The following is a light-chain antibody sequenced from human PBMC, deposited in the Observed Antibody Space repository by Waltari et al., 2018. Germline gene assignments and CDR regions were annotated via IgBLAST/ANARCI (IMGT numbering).Light chain of an antibody. V-gene: IGKV3-20*01. Sequence: EIVLTQSPGTLSLSPGESATLSCRTSQGVTRALACYQQKPGQAPRLLICGASNRATGIPDRFSGSGSGTDFSLTISSLEPEDFAVYYCQHYLRLPVTFGQGTKVEVK. J-gene: IGKJ1*01. CDR3: QHYLRLPVT. CDR2: GAS. CDR1: QGVTRA.